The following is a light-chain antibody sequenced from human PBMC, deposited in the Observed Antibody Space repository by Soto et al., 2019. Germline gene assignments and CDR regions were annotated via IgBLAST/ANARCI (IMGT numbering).Light chain of an antibody. Sequence: QSALTQPASVSGSPGQSITISCTGTSSDVGGYNYVSWYQQHPGKAPKLMIYDVSNRPSGVSNRFSGSKSGNTASLTISGLQPEDEADYYCSSYTSSSTLVYVFGTGTKVTVL. CDR2: DVS. CDR3: SSYTSSSTLVYV. J-gene: IGLJ1*01. CDR1: SSDVGGYNY. V-gene: IGLV2-14*01.